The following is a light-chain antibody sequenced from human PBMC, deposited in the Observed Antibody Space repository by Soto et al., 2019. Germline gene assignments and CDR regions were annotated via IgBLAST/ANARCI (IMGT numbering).Light chain of an antibody. CDR1: QSVRDN. Sequence: EIVLTQSPATLSLSPGERATLSCRASQSVRDNLGLYQQKPGQPPRLLIYGATTRATGIPARFSGSGSGTEFTLAISSLQSEDFAVYYCQQYNNWPLTFGGGTKVDI. CDR2: GAT. J-gene: IGKJ4*01. CDR3: QQYNNWPLT. V-gene: IGKV3D-15*01.